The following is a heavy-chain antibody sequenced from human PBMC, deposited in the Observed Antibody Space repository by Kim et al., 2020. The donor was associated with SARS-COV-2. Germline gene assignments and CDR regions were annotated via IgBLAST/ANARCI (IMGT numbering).Heavy chain of an antibody. Sequence: GGSLRLSCAASGFTFNSYAMHWVRQAPGKGLEWVAVISYDGSNKYYADSVKGRFTISRDNSKNTLYLQMNSLRAEDTAVYYCARDEVAARYCSGGSCYGPGVYWGQGTLVTVSS. CDR1: GFTFNSYA. CDR2: ISYDGSNK. V-gene: IGHV3-30-3*01. J-gene: IGHJ4*02. D-gene: IGHD2-15*01. CDR3: ARDEVAARYCSGGSCYGPGVY.